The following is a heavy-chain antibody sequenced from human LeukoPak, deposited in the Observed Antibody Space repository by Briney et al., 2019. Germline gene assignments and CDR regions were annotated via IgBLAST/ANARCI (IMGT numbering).Heavy chain of an antibody. V-gene: IGHV4-34*01. CDR2: INHSGST. Sequence: SETLSLTCTVSGGSISSYYWSWIRQPPGKGLEWIGEINHSGSTNYNPSLKSRVTISVDTSKNQFSLKLSSVTAADTAVYYCARGREYYDFWSGYYPNWFDPWGQGTLVTVSS. D-gene: IGHD3-3*01. CDR1: GGSISSYY. J-gene: IGHJ5*02. CDR3: ARGREYYDFWSGYYPNWFDP.